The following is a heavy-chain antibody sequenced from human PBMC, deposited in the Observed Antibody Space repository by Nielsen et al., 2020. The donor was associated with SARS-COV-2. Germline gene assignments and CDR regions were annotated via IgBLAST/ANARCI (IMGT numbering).Heavy chain of an antibody. CDR2: ISWNSGSI. J-gene: IGHJ6*02. Sequence: SLKISCAASGFTFSRYSMNWVRQAPGKGLEWVSGISWNSGSIDYADSVKGRFTISRDNAKNSLYLQMNSLRAEDTALYYCAKVSDGMDVWGQGTTVTVSS. CDR3: AKVSDGMDV. V-gene: IGHV3-9*01. CDR1: GFTFSRYS.